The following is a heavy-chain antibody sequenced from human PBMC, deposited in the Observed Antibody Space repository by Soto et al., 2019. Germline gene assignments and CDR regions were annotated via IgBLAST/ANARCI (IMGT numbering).Heavy chain of an antibody. V-gene: IGHV3-74*01. Sequence: GGSLRLSCAVSGSTFSNDWMHWVRQAPGKGLVWVSHINSDGSSTNYADFVKGRFTIARDNAKNTVYLQMDSLRAEDTAVYYCARDRSYSLDVWGQGTTVTVSS. CDR2: INSDGSST. CDR1: GSTFSNDW. CDR3: ARDRSYSLDV. J-gene: IGHJ6*02.